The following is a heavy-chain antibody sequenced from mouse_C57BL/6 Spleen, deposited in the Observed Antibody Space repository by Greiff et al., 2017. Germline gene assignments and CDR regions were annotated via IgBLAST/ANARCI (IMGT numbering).Heavy chain of an antibody. CDR3: ARTRPGAWFAY. Sequence: VQLQQSGPELVKPGASVKISCKASGYAFSSSWMNWVKQRPGKGLEWIGRIYPGDGDTNYNGKFKGKATLTADKSSSTAYMQLRSLTSDDAAVDVCARTRPGAWFAYWGKGTLVTVSA. CDR2: IYPGDGDT. D-gene: IGHD4-1*01. J-gene: IGHJ3*01. CDR1: GYAFSSSW. V-gene: IGHV1-82*01.